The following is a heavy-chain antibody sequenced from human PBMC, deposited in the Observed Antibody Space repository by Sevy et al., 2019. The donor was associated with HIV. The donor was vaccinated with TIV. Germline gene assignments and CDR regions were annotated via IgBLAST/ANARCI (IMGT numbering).Heavy chain of an antibody. CDR2: ITSSGSTK. CDR3: AGGGGMDV. D-gene: IGHD3-16*01. Sequence: GGSLRLSCAASGIIFSNYEMNWVRQAPGKGLEWVSYITSSGSTKYYADSVEGRFTISRNNAKNSLYLQMNRLRVEDTAIYYCAGGGGMDVWGQGTTVTVSS. J-gene: IGHJ6*02. V-gene: IGHV3-48*03. CDR1: GIIFSNYE.